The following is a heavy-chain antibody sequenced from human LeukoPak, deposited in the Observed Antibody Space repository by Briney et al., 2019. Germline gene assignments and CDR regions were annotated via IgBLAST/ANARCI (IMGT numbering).Heavy chain of an antibody. V-gene: IGHV3-74*01. Sequence: GGSLRLSCAASGFTFSTYTMNWVRQAPGKGLVWVSRINSDGRSTSYADSVKGRFTISRDNAKNTLYLQMNSLRAEDTAVYYCARDVANSSGPEGYWGQGTLVTVSS. CDR3: ARDVANSSGPEGY. CDR2: INSDGRST. D-gene: IGHD6-19*01. J-gene: IGHJ4*02. CDR1: GFTFSTYT.